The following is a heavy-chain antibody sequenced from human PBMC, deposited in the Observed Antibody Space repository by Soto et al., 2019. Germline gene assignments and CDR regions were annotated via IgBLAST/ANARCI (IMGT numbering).Heavy chain of an antibody. D-gene: IGHD6-6*01. Sequence: ASVKVSCKASGYTFTSYDINWVRQATGQGLEWMGWMNPNSGNTGYAQKFQGRVTMTRNTSISTAYMELSSLRSEDTAVYYCARPRGYSSSSRHYYYYYMDVWGKGTTVTVSS. CDR1: GYTFTSYD. CDR2: MNPNSGNT. V-gene: IGHV1-8*01. J-gene: IGHJ6*03. CDR3: ARPRGYSSSSRHYYYYYMDV.